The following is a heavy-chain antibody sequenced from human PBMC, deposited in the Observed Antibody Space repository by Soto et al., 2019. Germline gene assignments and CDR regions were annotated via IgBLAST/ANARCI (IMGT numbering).Heavy chain of an antibody. CDR1: RFTFSSYG. CDR2: ISDDGDST. J-gene: IGHJ4*02. Sequence: EVQLLESGGDLVQPGGSLRLSCAVSRFTFSSYGMNWVRQAPGKGLEWVSSISDDGDSTYYAASVKGRFTISRDNSKHTLYLQMNSLRAEDTAVYYCAKRSGYQEAAYLDYWGQGTLVTVSS. CDR3: AKRSGYQEAAYLDY. V-gene: IGHV3-23*01. D-gene: IGHD5-12*01.